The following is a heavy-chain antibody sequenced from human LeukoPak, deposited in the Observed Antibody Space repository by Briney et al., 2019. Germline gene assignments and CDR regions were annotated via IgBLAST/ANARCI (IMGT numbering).Heavy chain of an antibody. CDR2: IKQDGSEK. J-gene: IGHJ4*02. CDR1: GFTFSDYY. CDR3: ARGRWAPFDC. V-gene: IGHV3-7*01. D-gene: IGHD6-13*01. Sequence: GGSLRLSCAASGFTFSDYYMSWIRQAPGKGLEWVANIKQDGSEKNYVASVKGRFTISRDNAKNSLYLQMNSLRAEDTALYYCARGRWAPFDCWGQGTLVTVSS.